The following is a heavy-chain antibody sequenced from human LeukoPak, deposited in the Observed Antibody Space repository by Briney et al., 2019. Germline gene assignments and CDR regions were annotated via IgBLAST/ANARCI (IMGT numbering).Heavy chain of an antibody. CDR1: GFSFSSYS. Sequence: GGSLRLSCAASGFSFSSYSLNWVRQAPGKGLEWVSSISSRGTYKNSADSLKGRFTISRDNAKNSLFLQMNTLRVEDTAVYYCVRGGPSTWSWGQGTLVTVSS. J-gene: IGHJ5*02. CDR3: VRGGPSTWS. D-gene: IGHD2-15*01. V-gene: IGHV3-21*01. CDR2: ISSRGTYK.